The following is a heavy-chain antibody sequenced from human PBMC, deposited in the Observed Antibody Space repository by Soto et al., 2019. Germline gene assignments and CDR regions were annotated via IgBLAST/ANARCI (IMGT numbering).Heavy chain of an antibody. J-gene: IGHJ6*02. CDR2: ISKSSTTI. CDR3: ARDPPNFYYYGMDV. CDR1: GFTLSTYN. Sequence: QTGGSLRLSCIASGFTLSTYNMTWVRQAPGKGLEWLSYISKSSTTINYADSVKGRFTISRDNAKNSVYLEMSSLRDEDSAVYYCARDPPNFYYYGMDVWGQGTTVTVSS. V-gene: IGHV3-48*02.